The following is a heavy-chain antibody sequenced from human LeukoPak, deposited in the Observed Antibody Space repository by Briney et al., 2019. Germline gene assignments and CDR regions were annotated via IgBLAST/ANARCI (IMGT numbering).Heavy chain of an antibody. J-gene: IGHJ4*02. Sequence: GGSLRLSCAASGFTFSSYEMNWVRQAPGKGLEWVSYISSSGSTIYYADSVKGRFTISRDNAKNSLYLQMNSLRAEDTAVYYCARVGYSSGWYIVDYWGQGTLVTVSS. V-gene: IGHV3-48*03. D-gene: IGHD6-19*01. CDR2: ISSSGSTI. CDR1: GFTFSSYE. CDR3: ARVGYSSGWYIVDY.